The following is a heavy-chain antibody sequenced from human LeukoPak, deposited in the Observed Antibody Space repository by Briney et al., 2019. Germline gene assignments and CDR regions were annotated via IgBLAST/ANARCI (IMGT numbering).Heavy chain of an antibody. J-gene: IGHJ4*02. V-gene: IGHV3-69-1*01. CDR2: ISTSGTP. CDR3: ARDRAWYYYGSGSYHLDY. D-gene: IGHD3-10*01. Sequence: GGSLRLSCAGAGFTFSKFAMSWVRQAPGKGLEWVSLISTSGTPHYADSVKGRFTISRDNAKNSLYLQMNSLRAEDTAVYYCARDRAWYYYGSGSYHLDYWGQGTLVTVSS. CDR1: GFTFSKFA.